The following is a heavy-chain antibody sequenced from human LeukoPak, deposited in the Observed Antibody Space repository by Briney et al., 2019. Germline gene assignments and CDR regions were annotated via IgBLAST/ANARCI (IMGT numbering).Heavy chain of an antibody. CDR2: ISGSDGST. Sequence: GGSLRLSCAASGFTFSSYAMSWVRQAPGKGREWVSAISGSDGSTYYADSVKGRFTISRDNSKNTLYLQMNTLRAEDTAVYYCSKDGGDSTSWYGDYWGQGTLVTVSS. CDR1: GFTFSSYA. CDR3: SKDGGDSTSWYGDY. V-gene: IGHV3-23*01. J-gene: IGHJ4*02. D-gene: IGHD6-13*01.